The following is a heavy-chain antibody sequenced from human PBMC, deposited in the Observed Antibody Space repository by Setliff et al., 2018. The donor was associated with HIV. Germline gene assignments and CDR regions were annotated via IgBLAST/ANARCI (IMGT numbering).Heavy chain of an antibody. CDR1: GDSISSYY. V-gene: IGHV4-59*12. D-gene: IGHD3-16*01. J-gene: IGHJ4*02. CDR3: ARVGVYFDGNDYRYYYDV. CDR2: IYSTGDS. Sequence: SETLSLTCTVSGDSISSYYWSWIRQPPGKELEWIGYIYSTGDSNYNPSLKSRVTMAVDTSKNQFSLKLTSVTAADTAVYYCARVGVYFDGNDYRYYYDVWGQGTLVTVSS.